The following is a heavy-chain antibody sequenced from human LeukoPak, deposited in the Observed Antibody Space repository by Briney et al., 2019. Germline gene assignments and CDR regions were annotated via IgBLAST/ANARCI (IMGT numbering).Heavy chain of an antibody. J-gene: IGHJ3*02. CDR2: ISSSSSYI. CDR1: GFTFSSYS. Sequence: AGGSLRLSCAASGFTFSSYSMNWVRQAPGKGLEWVSSISSSSSYIYYADSVKGRFTISRDNAKNSLYLQMNSLRAEDTAVYYCAGADYGDYGGAFDIWGQGTMVTVSS. V-gene: IGHV3-21*01. D-gene: IGHD4-17*01. CDR3: AGADYGDYGGAFDI.